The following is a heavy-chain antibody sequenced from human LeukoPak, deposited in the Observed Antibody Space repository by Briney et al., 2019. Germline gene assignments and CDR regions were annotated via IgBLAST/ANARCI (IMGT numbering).Heavy chain of an antibody. D-gene: IGHD3-22*01. CDR3: AGDNYYDSSGHGEYYFDY. CDR1: GGSISSGDYY. CDR2: IYYSGST. J-gene: IGHJ4*02. Sequence: MTSETLSLTCTVSGGSISSGDYYWSWIRQPPGKGLEWIGYIYYSGSTYYNPSLKSRVTISVDTSKNQFSLKLSSVTAADTAVYYCAGDNYYDSSGHGEYYFDYWGQGTLVTVSS. V-gene: IGHV4-30-4*01.